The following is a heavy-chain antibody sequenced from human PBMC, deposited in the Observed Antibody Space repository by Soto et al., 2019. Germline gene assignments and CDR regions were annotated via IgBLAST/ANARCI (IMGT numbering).Heavy chain of an antibody. CDR3: EKMVRGSAEVYGMDV. Sequence: EVQLLESGGGLVQPGGSLRLSCAASGFTFSSYAMSWIRQARGKGLEWVSAISGSGGSTYYADSVKGRFTISRDNSKNTLYLQMNSLRAEDTAVYYCEKMVRGSAEVYGMDVWGQGTTVTVSS. D-gene: IGHD3-10*01. CDR1: GFTFSSYA. CDR2: ISGSGGST. V-gene: IGHV3-23*01. J-gene: IGHJ6*02.